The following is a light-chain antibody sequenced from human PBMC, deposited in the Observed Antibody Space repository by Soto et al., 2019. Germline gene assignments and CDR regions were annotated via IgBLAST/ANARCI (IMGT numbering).Light chain of an antibody. CDR3: QQYGSSPWA. Sequence: EIVLTQSPGTLSLSPGERATLSCRASQSVSSSSLAWYQQKPGQAPRLLIYGASSRATGIPDRFSGRGSATDFTLTISRLEPEDFAAYYCQQYGSSPWAFGQGTKVDIK. J-gene: IGKJ1*01. CDR2: GAS. CDR1: QSVSSSS. V-gene: IGKV3-20*01.